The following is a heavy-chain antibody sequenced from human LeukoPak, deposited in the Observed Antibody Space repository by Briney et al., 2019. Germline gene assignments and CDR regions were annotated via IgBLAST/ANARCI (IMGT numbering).Heavy chain of an antibody. V-gene: IGHV3-11*01. CDR2: ISSSGSTI. Sequence: PGGSLRLSCATSGFTFSDYYMSWIRQAPGKGLEWDSYISSSGSTIYYADSVKGRFTISRDNAKNSLYLQMNSLRAEDTAVYYCARTLIAVAATGWFDPWGRGTLVTVSS. CDR1: GFTFSDYY. CDR3: ARTLIAVAATGWFDP. D-gene: IGHD6-19*01. J-gene: IGHJ5*02.